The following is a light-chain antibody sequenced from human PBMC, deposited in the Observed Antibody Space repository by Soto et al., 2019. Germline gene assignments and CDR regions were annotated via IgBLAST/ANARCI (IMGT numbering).Light chain of an antibody. V-gene: IGKV3-11*01. CDR1: QSVSTF. CDR2: DAS. J-gene: IGKJ1*01. Sequence: EIVLTQSPATLSLSPGERATLSCRASQSVSTFLAWIQQKPGQAPRLLIYDASNRATGIPARFSGSGSGTDFTLTISSLEPEDFAVYYCQQRINWPRAFGQGTQVEIK. CDR3: QQRINWPRA.